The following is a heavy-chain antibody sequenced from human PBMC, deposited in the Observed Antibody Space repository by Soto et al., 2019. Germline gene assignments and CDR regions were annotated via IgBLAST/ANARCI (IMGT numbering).Heavy chain of an antibody. Sequence: QVQLVQSGAEVKKPGSSVKVSCKASGGTFSSYAISWVRQAPGQGLEWMGGIIPIFGTANYAQKFQGRVTITADVSTSTAYMELSSLRSEDTAVYYCASPLRGYSYGDYYYYGMDVWGQGTTVTVSS. CDR1: GGTFSSYA. CDR3: ASPLRGYSYGDYYYYGMDV. V-gene: IGHV1-69*12. D-gene: IGHD5-18*01. CDR2: IIPIFGTA. J-gene: IGHJ6*02.